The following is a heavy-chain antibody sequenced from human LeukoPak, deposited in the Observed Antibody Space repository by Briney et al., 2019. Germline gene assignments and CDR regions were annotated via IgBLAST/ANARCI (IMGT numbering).Heavy chain of an antibody. CDR1: GFTFSSYG. J-gene: IGHJ6*03. V-gene: IGHV3-30*18. CDR3: AKDCLGSTSCYYYYYYMDV. Sequence: GGSLRLSCAASGFTFSSYGMHWVRQAPGKGLEWVAVISYDGSNKYYADSVKGRFTISRDNSKNTLYLQMNSLRAEDTAVYYCAKDCLGSTSCYYYYYYMDVWGKGTTVTVSS. D-gene: IGHD2-2*01. CDR2: ISYDGSNK.